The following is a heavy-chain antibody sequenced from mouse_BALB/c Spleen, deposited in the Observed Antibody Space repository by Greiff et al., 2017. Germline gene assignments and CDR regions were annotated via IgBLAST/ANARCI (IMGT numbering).Heavy chain of an antibody. J-gene: IGHJ1*01. Sequence: EVQLVESGGGLVQPGGSRKLSCAASGFTFSSFGMHWVRQAPEKGLEWVAYISSGSSTIYYADTVKGRFTISRDNPKNTLFLQMTSLRSEDTAMYYCARGITTDVWYFDVWGAGTTVTVSS. CDR3: ARGITTDVWYFDV. D-gene: IGHD2-4*01. CDR2: ISSGSSTI. V-gene: IGHV5-17*02. CDR1: GFTFSSFG.